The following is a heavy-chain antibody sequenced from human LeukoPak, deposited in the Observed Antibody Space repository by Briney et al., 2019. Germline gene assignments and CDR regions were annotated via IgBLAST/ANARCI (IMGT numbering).Heavy chain of an antibody. J-gene: IGHJ4*02. CDR2: IYYSGGT. Sequence: SETLSLTCTVSGGSISSYYWSWIRQSPGKGLEWIGYIYYSGGTNYNPSLNSRVTISVDTSRNQFSLKLGSVTAADTAVYYCARDYGGKFDYWGQGTLVTVSS. CDR3: ARDYGGKFDY. D-gene: IGHD4-23*01. CDR1: GGSISSYY. V-gene: IGHV4-59*01.